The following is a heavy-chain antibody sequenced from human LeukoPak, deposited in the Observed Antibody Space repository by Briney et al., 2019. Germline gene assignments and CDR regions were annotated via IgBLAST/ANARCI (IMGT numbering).Heavy chain of an antibody. Sequence: PGGSLRLSCAASGFTFSSYWMHWVRQAPGKGLVWVSRINSDGSSTSYADSVKGRFTISRDNAKNTLYLQMNSLRAEDTAVYYCASESGSYYDLDYWGQGTLVTVSS. V-gene: IGHV3-74*01. CDR1: GFTFSSYW. CDR2: INSDGSST. D-gene: IGHD1-26*01. CDR3: ASESGSYYDLDY. J-gene: IGHJ4*02.